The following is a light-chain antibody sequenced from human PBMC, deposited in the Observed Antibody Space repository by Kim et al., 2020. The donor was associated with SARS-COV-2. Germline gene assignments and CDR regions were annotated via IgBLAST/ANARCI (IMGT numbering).Light chain of an antibody. J-gene: IGLJ3*02. CDR2: STN. V-gene: IGLV7-43*01. Sequence: PGGTVTLTCAFSTGAVTSDYYPNWFQQKPGQAPRTLISSTNKKHPSTPARFSGSLLGGKAALTLSGVQPEDEAEYYCLIYYGGDMLFGGGTQLTVL. CDR3: LIYYGGDML. CDR1: TGAVTSDYY.